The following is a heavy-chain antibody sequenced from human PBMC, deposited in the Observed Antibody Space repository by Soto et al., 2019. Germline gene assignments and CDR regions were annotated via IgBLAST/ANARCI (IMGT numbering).Heavy chain of an antibody. CDR2: ISGYNGNT. Sequence: ASVKVSCKASGYTFTSYTITWVRQAPGQGLEWMGWISGYNGNTKYAQKLQGRVTMTTDTPTSTAYMELRSLRSDDTAVYYCAAVGGYYDSSGQYSQAHWDVWGQGTTVIVSS. J-gene: IGHJ6*02. CDR3: AAVGGYYDSSGQYSQAHWDV. D-gene: IGHD3-22*01. CDR1: GYTFTSYT. V-gene: IGHV1-18*01.